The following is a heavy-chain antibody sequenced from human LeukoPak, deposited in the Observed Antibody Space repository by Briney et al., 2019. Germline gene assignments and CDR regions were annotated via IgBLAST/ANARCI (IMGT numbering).Heavy chain of an antibody. J-gene: IGHJ5*02. CDR2: MNPNSGNT. CDR1: GYTFTSYD. D-gene: IGHD6-13*01. Sequence: ASVKVSCKASGYTFTSYDINWVRQATGQGLEWMGWMNPNSGNTGYAQKFQGRVTITRNTSISTAYMELSSLRSKDTAVYYCARGMIAAAGSRGNWFDPWGQGTLVTVSS. V-gene: IGHV1-8*03. CDR3: ARGMIAAAGSRGNWFDP.